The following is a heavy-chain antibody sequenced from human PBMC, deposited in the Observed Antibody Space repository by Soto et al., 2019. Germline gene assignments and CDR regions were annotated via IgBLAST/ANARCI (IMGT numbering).Heavy chain of an antibody. CDR3: ARDLYVTNWAEGY. CDR1: GLTVSSNY. D-gene: IGHD2-8*01. Sequence: GVSLRLSCAASGLTVSSNYMSWFRSAQGKGLEWVSVMYRGGSTYSAGSVKGRFTIYRDNSKNALSLKMNRMRAEHMALYYCARDLYVTNWAEGYWGEGALVTV. CDR2: MYRGGST. V-gene: IGHV3-66*01. J-gene: IGHJ4*02.